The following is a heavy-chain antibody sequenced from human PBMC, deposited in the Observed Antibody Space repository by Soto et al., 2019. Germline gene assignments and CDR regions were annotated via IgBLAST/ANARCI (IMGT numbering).Heavy chain of an antibody. CDR2: ISAYNGNT. D-gene: IGHD6-6*01. J-gene: IGHJ6*03. Sequence: ASVKVSCKASGYTFTSYGISWVRQAPGQGLEWMGWISAYNGNTNYAQKLQGRVTMITDTSTSTAYMELRSLRSDDTAVYYCARGRGIGARYYYYYMDVWGKGTTVTVSS. CDR1: GYTFTSYG. V-gene: IGHV1-18*01. CDR3: ARGRGIGARYYYYYMDV.